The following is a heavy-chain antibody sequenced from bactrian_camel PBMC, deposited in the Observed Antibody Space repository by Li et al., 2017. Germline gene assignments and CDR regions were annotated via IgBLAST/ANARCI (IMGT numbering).Heavy chain of an antibody. CDR2: LHSRGTT. D-gene: IGHD5*01. V-gene: IGHV3S55*01. J-gene: IGHJ4*01. Sequence: HVQLVESGGGSVQAGGSLRLSCAASGDTTLCMGWVRQAPGKEREGIARLHSRGTTEYRGSVMGRFTVSRENAENRWYLQMNSLEPEDSAMYYCAAQGGNWCYPSTLRKDPLIHFAHWGRGTQVTVS. CDR3: AAQGGNWCYPSTLRKDPLIHFAH. CDR1: GDTTLC.